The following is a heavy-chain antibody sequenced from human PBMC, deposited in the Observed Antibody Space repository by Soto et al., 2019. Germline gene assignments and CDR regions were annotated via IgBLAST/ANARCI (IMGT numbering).Heavy chain of an antibody. V-gene: IGHV1-46*01. CDR3: AREGEYSSSRASGYYYGMDV. CDR2: INPSGGST. CDR1: GYTFTGYY. J-gene: IGHJ6*02. D-gene: IGHD6-6*01. Sequence: ASVKVSCKASGYTFTGYYMHWVRQAPGQGLEWMGIINPSGGSTSYAQKFQGRVTMTRDTSTSTVYMELSSLRSEDTAVYYCAREGEYSSSRASGYYYGMDVWGQGTTVTVSS.